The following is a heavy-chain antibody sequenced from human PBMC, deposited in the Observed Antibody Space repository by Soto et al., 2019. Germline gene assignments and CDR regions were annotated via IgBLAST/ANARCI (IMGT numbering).Heavy chain of an antibody. J-gene: IGHJ6*02. CDR2: IIPIFGTA. V-gene: IGHV1-69*13. CDR1: GGTLNSYA. D-gene: IGHD3-3*01. CDR3: AREQITILYGMHV. Sequence: GASVKVSCKASGGTLNSYAISWVRQAPGQGLEWMGGIIPIFGTANYAQKFQGRVTITADESTSTAYMELSSLRSGDTAVYYCAREQITILYGMHVWGQGTTVTVSS.